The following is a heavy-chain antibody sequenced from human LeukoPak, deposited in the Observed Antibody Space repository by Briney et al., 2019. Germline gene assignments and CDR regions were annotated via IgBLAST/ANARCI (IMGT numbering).Heavy chain of an antibody. J-gene: IGHJ6*03. D-gene: IGHD3-3*01. Sequence: GGSLRLSCAVSGFTFSSYSMNWVRQAPGKGLEWVSFISSSSTYIYYADSMKGRFTISRDDAKSSLYLQMNSLRAEDTAVYYCARAPATILRPNYMDVWSKGTTVTVSS. CDR2: ISSSSTYI. CDR3: ARAPATILRPNYMDV. V-gene: IGHV3-21*01. CDR1: GFTFSSYS.